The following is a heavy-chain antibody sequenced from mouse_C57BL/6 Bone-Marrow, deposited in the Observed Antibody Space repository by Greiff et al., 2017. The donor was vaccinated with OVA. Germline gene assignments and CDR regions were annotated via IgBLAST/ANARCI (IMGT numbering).Heavy chain of an antibody. CDR3: ARWGFYAMDY. CDR1: GYTFTSYW. J-gene: IGHJ4*01. Sequence: VQLQQSGAELVRPGTSVKLSCKASGYTFTSYWMHWVKQRPGQGLEWIGVIDPSDSYTNYNQKFKGKATLTVDTSSSTAYMQLSSLTSEDSAVYYCARWGFYAMDYWGQGTSVTVSS. CDR2: IDPSDSYT. V-gene: IGHV1-59*01.